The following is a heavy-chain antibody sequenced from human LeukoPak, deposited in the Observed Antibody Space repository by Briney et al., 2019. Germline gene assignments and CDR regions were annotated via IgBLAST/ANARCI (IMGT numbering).Heavy chain of an antibody. CDR1: GFTFSTFW. Sequence: GGSLRLSCAASGFTFSTFWMHWVRQAPGKGLVWVSRISSDGSSTAYADSVKGRFTISRDNVKNTLYLQMSSLRVEDTAVYYCARDGDSTVDFDYWGQGIMVSVSS. CDR3: ARDGDSTVDFDY. J-gene: IGHJ4*02. V-gene: IGHV3-74*01. CDR2: ISSDGSST. D-gene: IGHD4-23*01.